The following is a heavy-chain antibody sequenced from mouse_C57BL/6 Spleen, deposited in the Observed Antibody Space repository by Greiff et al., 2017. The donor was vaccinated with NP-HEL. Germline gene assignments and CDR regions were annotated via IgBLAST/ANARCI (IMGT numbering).Heavy chain of an antibody. D-gene: IGHD2-1*01. V-gene: IGHV5-6*01. CDR1: GFTFSSYG. CDR3: ARSGVNYAMDY. CDR2: ISSGGSYT. J-gene: IGHJ4*01. Sequence: VQLKESGGDLVKPGGSLKLSCAASGFTFSSYGMSWVRQTPDKRLEWVATISSGGSYTYYPDSVKGRFTISRDNAKNTLYLQISSLKSEDTAMYYCARSGVNYAMDYWGQGTSVTVSS.